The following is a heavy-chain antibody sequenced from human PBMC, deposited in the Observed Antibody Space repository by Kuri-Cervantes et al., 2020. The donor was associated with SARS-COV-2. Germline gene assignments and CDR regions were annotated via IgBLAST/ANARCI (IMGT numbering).Heavy chain of an antibody. V-gene: IGHV4-34*01. CDR2: INHSGST. J-gene: IGHJ4*02. CDR3: ARGPWMYYYDSSGYPPFDY. CDR1: GGSFSGYY. D-gene: IGHD3-22*01. Sequence: SETLSLTCAVYGGSFSGYYWSWIRQPPGKGLEWTGEINHSGSTNYNPSLKSRVTISVDTSKNQFSLKLSSVTAADTAVYYCARGPWMYYYDSSGYPPFDYWGQGTLVTVSS.